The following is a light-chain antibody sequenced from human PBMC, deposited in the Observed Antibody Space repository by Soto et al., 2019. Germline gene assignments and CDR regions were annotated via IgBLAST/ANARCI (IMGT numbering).Light chain of an antibody. CDR3: QQYNSYST. J-gene: IGKJ1*01. V-gene: IGKV1-8*01. CDR1: QGISSY. CDR2: AAS. Sequence: AIRMTQSPSSLSASTGDSVTITCRASQGISSYLAWYQPTPGKAPKLLIYAASTLESGVPSRFSGSGSGTEFTLTISSLQPDDFATYYCQQYNSYSTFGQGTKVDIK.